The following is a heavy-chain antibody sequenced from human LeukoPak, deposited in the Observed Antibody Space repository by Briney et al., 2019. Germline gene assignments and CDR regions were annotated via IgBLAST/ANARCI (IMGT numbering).Heavy chain of an antibody. J-gene: IGHJ3*02. V-gene: IGHV1-24*01. CDR1: GYTLTELS. CDR2: FDPEDGET. Sequence: ASVKVSCKVSGYTLTELSMHWVRQAPGKGLEWMGGFDPEDGETIYAQKFQGRVTMTEDTSTDTAYMELSSLRSEDTAVYYCATRSGSYTNAAFDIWGQGAMVTVSS. CDR3: ATRSGSYTNAAFDI. D-gene: IGHD1-26*01.